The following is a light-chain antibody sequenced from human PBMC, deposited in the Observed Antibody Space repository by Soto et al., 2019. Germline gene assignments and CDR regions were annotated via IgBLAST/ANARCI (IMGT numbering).Light chain of an antibody. CDR3: QQYVSSHVT. CDR2: GAS. J-gene: IGKJ3*01. CDR1: QSVSSSY. V-gene: IGKV3-20*01. Sequence: EIVLTRSPGTLSLSPGERATLSCRASQSVSSSYLAWYQQKPGQAPRLLIYGASSRATGIPDRFSGSGTGTDFTLTISRLEPEDFAVYYCQQYVSSHVTFGPGTNVDIK.